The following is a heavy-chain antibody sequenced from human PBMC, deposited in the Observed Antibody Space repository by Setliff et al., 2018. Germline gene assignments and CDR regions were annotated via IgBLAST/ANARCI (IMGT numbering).Heavy chain of an antibody. CDR3: ARRSGWPNWFDP. CDR2: IYYRGST. V-gene: IGHV4-38-2*01. CDR1: GYSISSGYN. D-gene: IGHD6-19*01. Sequence: SETLSLTCAVSGYSISSGYNWGWIRQPPGKGLEWIASIYYRGSTSYNSSLKSRVTISFGTSKNQFSLKLSSVTAADTAVYYCARRSGWPNWFDPWGQGTLVTVSS. J-gene: IGHJ5*02.